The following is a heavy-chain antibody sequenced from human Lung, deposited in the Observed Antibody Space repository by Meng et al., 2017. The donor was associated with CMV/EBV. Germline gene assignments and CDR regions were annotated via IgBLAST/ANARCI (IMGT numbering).Heavy chain of an antibody. Sequence: SETLSLXCTVSGGSVSSGSYYWSWIRQPPGKGLEWIGYIYYSGSTNYNPSLKSRVTISVDTSKNQSSLKLSSVTAADTAVYYCARDYGWGAVTRYYYYGMDVWGQGNXVNGAS. CDR3: ARDYGWGAVTRYYYYGMDV. V-gene: IGHV4-61*01. CDR1: GGSVSSGSYY. D-gene: IGHD3-16*01. CDR2: IYYSGST. J-gene: IGHJ6*02.